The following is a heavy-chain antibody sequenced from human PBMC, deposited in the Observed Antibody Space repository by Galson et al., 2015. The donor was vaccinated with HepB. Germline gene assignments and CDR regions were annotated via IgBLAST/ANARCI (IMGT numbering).Heavy chain of an antibody. CDR3: ARAAGWFDP. D-gene: IGHD3-10*01. CDR1: GFTFSDFY. V-gene: IGHV3-11*01. CDR2: ISNDNTI. J-gene: IGHJ5*02. Sequence: SLRLSCAASGFTFSDFYMAWIRQAPGKGLEWVSSISNDNTIYYADSVKGRFTISRDNAKNSLFLQMNSLRAADTAVYYCARAAGWFDPWGQGTLVTVSS.